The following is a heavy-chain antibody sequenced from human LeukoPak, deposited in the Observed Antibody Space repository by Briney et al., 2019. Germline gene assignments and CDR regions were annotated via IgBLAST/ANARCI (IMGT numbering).Heavy chain of an antibody. D-gene: IGHD2-15*01. CDR1: GFTFSSYW. J-gene: IGHJ6*02. CDR3: ARDGGGLYYYYGMDV. V-gene: IGHV3-7*01. Sequence: GGSLRLSCAASGFTFSSYWLSWVRQAPGKGLEWVANIKQDGSEKYYVDSVKGRFTISRDNAKNSLYLQMNSLRAEDTAVYYCARDGGGLYYYYGMDVWGQATTVTVSS. CDR2: IKQDGSEK.